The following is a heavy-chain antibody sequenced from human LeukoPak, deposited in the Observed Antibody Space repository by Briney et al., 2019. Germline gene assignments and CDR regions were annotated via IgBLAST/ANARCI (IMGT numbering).Heavy chain of an antibody. CDR3: AKGGCSGGSCYLSLYFDY. J-gene: IGHJ4*02. Sequence: GGSLRLSCAASGLTFSSYAMSWVRQAPGKGLEWVSAISGSGGSTYYADSVKGRFTISRDNSKNTLYLQMNSLRAEDTAVYYCAKGGCSGGSCYLSLYFDYWGQGTLVTVSS. V-gene: IGHV3-23*01. CDR1: GLTFSSYA. CDR2: ISGSGGST. D-gene: IGHD2-15*01.